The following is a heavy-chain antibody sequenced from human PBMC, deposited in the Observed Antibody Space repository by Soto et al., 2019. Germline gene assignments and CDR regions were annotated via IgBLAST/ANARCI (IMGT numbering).Heavy chain of an antibody. CDR3: ARGDPYYGMDV. J-gene: IGHJ6*02. Sequence: QVQLVESGGGVVQPGRSLRLSCVASGFTSSSYVMHWVRQAPGKGQEWVAVISYDGSNKHYADSVKGRFTISRDNSKNTRYLQMNSLRGEDTAGYSCARGDPYYGMDVWGQGPTVTVSS. V-gene: IGHV3-30*04. CDR2: ISYDGSNK. CDR1: GFTSSSYV.